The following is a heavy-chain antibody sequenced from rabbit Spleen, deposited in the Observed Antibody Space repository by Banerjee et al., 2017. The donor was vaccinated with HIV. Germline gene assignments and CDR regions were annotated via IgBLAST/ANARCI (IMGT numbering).Heavy chain of an antibody. D-gene: IGHD8-1*01. Sequence: QSLEESGGDLVKPGASLTLTCTASGFSFSSNYCMCWVRQAPGKGLEWIACIYTGSSGSTYYASWATGRFTCSKTSSTTVTLQMTSLTAADTATYFCARDTGSSFSTYGMDLWGQGTLVTVS. CDR2: IYTGSSGST. J-gene: IGHJ6*01. CDR3: ARDTGSSFSTYGMDL. V-gene: IGHV1S40*01. CDR1: GFSFSSNYC.